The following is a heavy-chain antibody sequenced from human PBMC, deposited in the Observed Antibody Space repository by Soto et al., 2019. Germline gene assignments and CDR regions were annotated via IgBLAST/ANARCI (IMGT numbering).Heavy chain of an antibody. D-gene: IGHD3-10*01. CDR3: TKDLNYYGSGRHY. CDR2: IRATATGT. V-gene: IGHV3-23*01. Sequence: PGGSLRLSCVASGFAFSNYAMSWVRQAPGKGLEWVSSIRATATGTYYADSVKGRFTVSRDNSKSTVYLDLTSLRVEDTAVFYCTKDLNYYGSGRHYWGQGT. CDR1: GFAFSNYA. J-gene: IGHJ4*02.